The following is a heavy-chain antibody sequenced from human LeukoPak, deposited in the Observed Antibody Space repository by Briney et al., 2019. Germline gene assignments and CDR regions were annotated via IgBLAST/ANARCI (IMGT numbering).Heavy chain of an antibody. CDR2: IYYSGST. V-gene: IGHV4-59*08. Sequence: PSETLSLTCTVSGGSISSYYWSWIRQPPGKGLEWIGYIYYSGSTNYNPSLKSRVTISVDTSKNQFSLKLSSVTAADTAVYYCARQHSIYGMDVWGQGATVTVSS. D-gene: IGHD3-3*02. CDR1: GGSISSYY. J-gene: IGHJ6*02. CDR3: ARQHSIYGMDV.